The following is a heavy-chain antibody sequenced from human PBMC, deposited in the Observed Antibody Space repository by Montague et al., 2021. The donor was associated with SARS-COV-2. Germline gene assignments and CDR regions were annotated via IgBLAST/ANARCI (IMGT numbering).Heavy chain of an antibody. J-gene: IGHJ1*01. D-gene: IGHD1-26*01. CDR3: ARHVSGSWTHFHH. Sequence: SETLSLTCTVSGGSLSSYYWSWIRQPPGKGLEWIGYIYYSGSTNYNPSLKSRVTISVDTSKNQFSLNLSSVTAADTAVYYCARHVSGSWTHFHHWGQGSLVTVSS. V-gene: IGHV4-59*08. CDR2: IYYSGST. CDR1: GGSLSSYY.